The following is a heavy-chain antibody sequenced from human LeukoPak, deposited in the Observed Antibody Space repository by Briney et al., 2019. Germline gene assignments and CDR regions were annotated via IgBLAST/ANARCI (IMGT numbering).Heavy chain of an antibody. D-gene: IGHD2-21*02. V-gene: IGHV4-59*12. Sequence: TSETLSLTCTVSGGSISSYYWSWIRQPPGKGLEWIGYIYYSRSTNYNPSLKSRVTISVDKSKNQFSLKLSSVTAADTAVYYCARDVQTVVTADNWFDPWGQGTLVTVSS. CDR1: GGSISSYY. J-gene: IGHJ5*02. CDR3: ARDVQTVVTADNWFDP. CDR2: IYYSRST.